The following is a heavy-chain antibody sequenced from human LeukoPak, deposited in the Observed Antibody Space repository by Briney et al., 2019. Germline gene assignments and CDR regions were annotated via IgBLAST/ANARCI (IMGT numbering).Heavy chain of an antibody. D-gene: IGHD6-13*01. Sequence: PGGSLRLSRAASGFTFSSYGMHWVRQAPGKGLEWVAVIWYDGSNKYYADSVRGRFTISRDNSKNTLYLQMNSLRAEDTAVYYCARDCRAAAAYYYYGMDVWGKGTTVTVSS. V-gene: IGHV3-33*01. J-gene: IGHJ6*04. CDR1: GFTFSSYG. CDR2: IWYDGSNK. CDR3: ARDCRAAAAYYYYGMDV.